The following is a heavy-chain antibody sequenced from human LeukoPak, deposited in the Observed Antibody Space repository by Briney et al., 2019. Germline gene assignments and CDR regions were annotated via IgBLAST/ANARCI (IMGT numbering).Heavy chain of an antibody. Sequence: GGSLRLSCAASGFTFSDYMSWIRQAPGKGLEWASYISGSGSHTNYADSVKGRFIISRDNSKNTLYLQMNSLRAEDTAMYYCARYCSGGTCYVGLIWGQGTLVTVSS. CDR1: GFTFSDY. CDR2: ISGSGSHT. J-gene: IGHJ4*02. V-gene: IGHV3-11*06. D-gene: IGHD2-15*01. CDR3: ARYCSGGTCYVGLI.